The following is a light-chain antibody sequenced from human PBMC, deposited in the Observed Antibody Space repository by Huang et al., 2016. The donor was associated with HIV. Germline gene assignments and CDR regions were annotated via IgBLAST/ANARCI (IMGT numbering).Light chain of an antibody. V-gene: IGKV3-15*01. CDR2: TAS. J-gene: IGKJ1*01. CDR1: QSVSDN. Sequence: EIVMTQSPATLSVSPGERATLSCRASQSVSDNLSWYQQNPGQAPRLLIYTASTRATGIPDRFSGGGSGTEFSLNISSLQSEDSAVYYCQQYNNWPPWTFGQGTTVEIK. CDR3: QQYNNWPPWT.